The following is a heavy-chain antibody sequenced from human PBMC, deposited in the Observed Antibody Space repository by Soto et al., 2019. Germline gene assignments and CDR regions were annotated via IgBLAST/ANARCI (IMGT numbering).Heavy chain of an antibody. J-gene: IGHJ4*02. CDR3: AARHFWSGPWTHTRLDY. V-gene: IGHV4-59*12. D-gene: IGHD3-3*02. Sequence: PSETLSLTCTVSGGSISSYYWSWIRQPPGKGLEWIGYISHSGSTNYNPSLTSRVTISVDKSKNHFSLKLTSVTAADTAVYYCAARHFWSGPWTHTRLDYWGQGTLVTVSS. CDR2: ISHSGST. CDR1: GGSISSYY.